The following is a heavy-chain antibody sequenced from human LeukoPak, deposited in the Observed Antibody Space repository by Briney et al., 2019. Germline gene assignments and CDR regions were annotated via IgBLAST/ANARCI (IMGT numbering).Heavy chain of an antibody. Sequence: GGSLRLSCAASGFTFSSYSMNWVRQAPGKGLEWVSSISSSSSYIYYADSVKGRFTISRDNAKNSLYLQMNSLRAEDTAVYYCARDLFNGAFDIWGQGAMVTVSS. CDR1: GFTFSSYS. D-gene: IGHD2-21*01. CDR3: ARDLFNGAFDI. CDR2: ISSSSSYI. J-gene: IGHJ3*02. V-gene: IGHV3-21*01.